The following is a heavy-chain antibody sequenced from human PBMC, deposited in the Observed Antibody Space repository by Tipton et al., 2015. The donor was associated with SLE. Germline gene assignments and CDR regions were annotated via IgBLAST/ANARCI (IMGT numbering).Heavy chain of an antibody. D-gene: IGHD6-13*01. CDR1: GGSFSGYY. CDR3: ARVDREQLVAAYYYYGMDV. V-gene: IGHV4-34*01. J-gene: IGHJ6*02. CDR2: INHSGST. Sequence: TLSLTCAVYGGSFSGYYWSWIRQPPGKGLEWIGEINHSGSTNYNPSLKSRVTISVDTSKNQFSLKLSSVTAADTAVYYCARVDREQLVAAYYYYGMDVWGQGTTVTVSS.